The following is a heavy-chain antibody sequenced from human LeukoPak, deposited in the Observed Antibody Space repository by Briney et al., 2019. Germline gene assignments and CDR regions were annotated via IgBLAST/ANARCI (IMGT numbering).Heavy chain of an antibody. J-gene: IGHJ4*02. CDR1: GGTFSTFA. CDR2: IIPILSTA. V-gene: IGHV1-69*01. Sequence: AAVKVSCMASGGTFSTFALSWVRQPPGQGLDWMGGIIPILSTANYAQKFQGRVTITADESTSTAYMELSSLRSEDTALYYCATSPTGDSPGYWGQGTLVPVSS. CDR3: ATSPTGDSPGY. D-gene: IGHD4-17*01.